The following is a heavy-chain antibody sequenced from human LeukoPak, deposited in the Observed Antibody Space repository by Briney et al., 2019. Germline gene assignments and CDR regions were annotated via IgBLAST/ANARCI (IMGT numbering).Heavy chain of an antibody. J-gene: IGHJ4*02. V-gene: IGHV4-4*07. CDR2: IYTSGST. D-gene: IGHD3-3*01. CDR3: ARENDYDFWSGTMGYYDY. Sequence: SETLSLTCTVSGGSISSYYWSWIRQPAGKGLEWIGRIYTSGSTNYNPSIKSRVTTSIDTSKNQFSLKLSSVTAADTAVYYCARENDYDFWSGTMGYYDYWGQGTLVTVSS. CDR1: GGSISSYY.